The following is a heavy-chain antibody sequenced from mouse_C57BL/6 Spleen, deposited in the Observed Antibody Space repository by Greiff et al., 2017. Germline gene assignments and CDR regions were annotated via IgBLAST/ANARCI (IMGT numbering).Heavy chain of an antibody. CDR2: IYPRSGNT. D-gene: IGHD4-1*01. Sequence: QVQLQQSGAELARPGASVKLSCKASGYTFTSYGISWVKQRTGQGLEWIGEIYPRSGNTYYNEKFKGKATLTADKSSSTAYMELRSLTSEDSAVYFCARSNGTRFAYWGQGTLVTVSA. J-gene: IGHJ3*01. CDR1: GYTFTSYG. V-gene: IGHV1-81*01. CDR3: ARSNGTRFAY.